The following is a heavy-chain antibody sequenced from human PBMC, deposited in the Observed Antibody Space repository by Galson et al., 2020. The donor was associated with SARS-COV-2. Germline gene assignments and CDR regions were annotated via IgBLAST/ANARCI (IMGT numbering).Heavy chain of an antibody. Sequence: GASVKVSCKASEDTFTSRHFHWVRQAPGQGLEWMGTINSSGDSTAYAQKFQGRVSMTKDTSTSTVSMELSSLKSEDTAIYYCAREGPDYSSREIDSWGPGTLVTVSS. CDR3: AREGPDYSSREIDS. D-gene: IGHD6-13*01. CDR1: EDTFTSRH. V-gene: IGHV1-46*01. CDR2: INSSGDST. J-gene: IGHJ4*02.